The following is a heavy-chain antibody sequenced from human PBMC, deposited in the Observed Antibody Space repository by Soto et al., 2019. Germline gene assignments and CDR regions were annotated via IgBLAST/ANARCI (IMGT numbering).Heavy chain of an antibody. CDR3: AIGGGQIYYKGLDV. D-gene: IGHD3-10*01. J-gene: IGHJ6*02. V-gene: IGHV3-11*01. CDR1: GLFFSDYY. CDR2: ISGTGDTK. Sequence: GGSLRLSCAASGLFFSDYYLSWIRQAPGKALECVAYISGTGDTKYYADSVAGRFTISRDNPKNSLYLQMNSLRPEDAAVYYCAIGGGQIYYKGLDVWGQGTTVTVSS.